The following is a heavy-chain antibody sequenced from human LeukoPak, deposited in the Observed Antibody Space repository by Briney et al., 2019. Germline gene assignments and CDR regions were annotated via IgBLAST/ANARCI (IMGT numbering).Heavy chain of an antibody. D-gene: IGHD3-3*01. V-gene: IGHV1-18*01. J-gene: IGHJ6*02. CDR3: ARALGYDFWSGLHYYYGMDV. Sequence: ASVKVSCKASGYTFTSYGISWVRQAPGQGLEWMGWISAYNGNTNYAQKLQGRVTMTTDTSTSTAYMELRSLRSDDTAVYYCARALGYDFWSGLHYYYGMDVWGQGTTVTVSS. CDR2: ISAYNGNT. CDR1: GYTFTSYG.